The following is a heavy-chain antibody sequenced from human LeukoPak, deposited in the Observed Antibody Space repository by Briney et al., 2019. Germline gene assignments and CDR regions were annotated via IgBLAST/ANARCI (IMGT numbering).Heavy chain of an antibody. CDR2: ISYDGSNK. CDR1: GYIFTSYG. J-gene: IGHJ4*02. CDR3: AILSPPIDY. V-gene: IGHV3-30*03. Sequence: PGRSLRLSCAASGYIFTSYGLHWVRQTPGKGLEWVAVISYDGSNKYYADSVKGRFTISRDNSKNTLCLQMNSLRAEDTAVYYCAILSPPIDYWGQETLVTVSS.